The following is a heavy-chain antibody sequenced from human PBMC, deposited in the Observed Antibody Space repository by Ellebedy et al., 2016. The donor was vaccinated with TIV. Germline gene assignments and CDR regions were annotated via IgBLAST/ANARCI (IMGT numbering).Heavy chain of an antibody. V-gene: IGHV3-72*01. J-gene: IGHJ4*02. D-gene: IGHD3-16*01. CDR3: ARDSRGSYDY. CDR1: GFTFSDHY. CDR2: SKNKAESYTN. Sequence: GESLKISCEASGFTFSDHYIDWVRLAPGKGLEWVGRSKNKAESYTNYYAASVKGRFTMSRDDSKDSLYLQMNSLKSDDTAIYYCARDSRGSYDYWGQGTLVTVSS.